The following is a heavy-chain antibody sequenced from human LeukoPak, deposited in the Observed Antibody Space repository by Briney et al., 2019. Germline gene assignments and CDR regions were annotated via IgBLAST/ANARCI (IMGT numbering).Heavy chain of an antibody. Sequence: PGGSLRLSCAASGFTFSSYGMHWVRQAPGKGLEWVAFIRYDGSNKYYADSVKGRFTISRDNSKNTLYLQMNSLRAEDTAVYYCAKGSGSYYDSSGYTDYWGQGTLVTVSS. CDR2: IRYDGSNK. D-gene: IGHD3-22*01. J-gene: IGHJ4*02. CDR3: AKGSGSYYDSSGYTDY. CDR1: GFTFSSYG. V-gene: IGHV3-30*02.